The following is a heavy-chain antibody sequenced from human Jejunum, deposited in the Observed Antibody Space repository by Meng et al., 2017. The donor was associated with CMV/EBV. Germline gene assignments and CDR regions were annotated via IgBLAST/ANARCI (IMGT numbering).Heavy chain of an antibody. CDR2: ISYDGSNK. J-gene: IGHJ4*02. V-gene: IGHV3-30-3*01. CDR3: ARDPYSSYYFDY. D-gene: IGHD5-18*01. Sequence: VALGGSGGGVAQPVRSLGLSWAASGFTFSSYAMHWVRQAPGKGLEWVAVISYDGSNKYYADSVKGRFTISRDNSKNTLYLQMNSLRAEDTAVYYCARDPYSSYYFDYWGQGTLVTVSS. CDR1: GFTFSSYA.